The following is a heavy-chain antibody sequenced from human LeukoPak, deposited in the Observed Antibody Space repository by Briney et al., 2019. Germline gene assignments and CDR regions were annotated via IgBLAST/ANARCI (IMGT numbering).Heavy chain of an antibody. CDR2: IYYSGST. J-gene: IGHJ4*02. Sequence: SETLSLTCTVSGGSISSSSYYWGWIRQPPGKGLEWIGTIYYSGSTYHNPSLKSRVTISVDTSKNQFSLKLSSVTAADTAVYCCARARCSSTSCPFDYWGQGTLVTVSS. CDR3: ARARCSSTSCPFDY. D-gene: IGHD2-2*01. CDR1: GGSISSSSYY. V-gene: IGHV4-39*07.